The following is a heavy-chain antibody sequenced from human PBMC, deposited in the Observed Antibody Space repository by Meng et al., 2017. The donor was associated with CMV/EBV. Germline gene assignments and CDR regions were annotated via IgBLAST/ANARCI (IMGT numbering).Heavy chain of an antibody. J-gene: IGHJ4*02. CDR3: TTGTDVL. Sequence: ESLKSSCAASGFTFSNAWMSWVRQAPGKGLEWVGRIKSKTDGGTTDYAAPVKGRFTISRDDSKNTQYLQMNSLKTEDTAVYYGTTGTDVLWGQGTLVTVSS. V-gene: IGHV3-15*01. CDR2: IKSKTDGGTT. CDR1: GFTFSNAW. D-gene: IGHD3/OR15-3a*01.